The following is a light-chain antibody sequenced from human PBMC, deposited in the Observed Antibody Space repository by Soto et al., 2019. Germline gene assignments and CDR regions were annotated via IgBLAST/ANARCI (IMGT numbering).Light chain of an antibody. CDR2: DVS. J-gene: IGLJ1*01. CDR3: NSYSNTSTLYV. CDR1: SKDVGGYNY. V-gene: IGLV2-14*01. Sequence: QSVLTQPASVSGSPGQSITISCTGTSKDVGGYNYVSWYQKHPGKAPKLMIYDVSNRPSGISNRFSGSKSGNTASLTISGLQAEDEADYYCNSYSNTSTLYVFGTGTKSPS.